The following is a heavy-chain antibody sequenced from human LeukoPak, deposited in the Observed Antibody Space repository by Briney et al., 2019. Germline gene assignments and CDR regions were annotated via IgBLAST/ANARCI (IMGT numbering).Heavy chain of an antibody. V-gene: IGHV3-30*02. CDR3: AKPLDSSFDY. CDR2: IRYDGSNK. Sequence: GGSLRLSCAAPGFTFSSYGMHWVRQAPGKGLEWVAFIRYDGSNKYYADSVKGRFTISRDNSKNTLYLQMNSLRAEDTAVYYCAKPLDSSFDYWGQGTLVTVSS. D-gene: IGHD6-13*01. CDR1: GFTFSSYG. J-gene: IGHJ4*02.